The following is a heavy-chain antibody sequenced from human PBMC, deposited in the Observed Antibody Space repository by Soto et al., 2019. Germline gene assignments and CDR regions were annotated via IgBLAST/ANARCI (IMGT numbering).Heavy chain of an antibody. CDR3: VRERYYYDSSGYVGHAFDI. V-gene: IGHV4-59*01. CDR1: GGSISSYY. D-gene: IGHD3-22*01. Sequence: QVQLQESGPGLVKPSETLSLTCTVSGGSISSYYWSWIRQPPGKGLEWIGYIYYSGSTNYNPSLKSRVTISVDTSKNQFSLKLSSVTAADTAVYYCVRERYYYDSSGYVGHAFDIWGQGTMVTVSS. J-gene: IGHJ3*02. CDR2: IYYSGST.